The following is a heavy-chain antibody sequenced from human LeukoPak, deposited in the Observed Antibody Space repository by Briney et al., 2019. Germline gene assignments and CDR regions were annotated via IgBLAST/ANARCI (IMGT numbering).Heavy chain of an antibody. D-gene: IGHD6-19*01. CDR1: GFPFDDYA. CDR3: AKDIRGYRSGFYDY. CDR2: ISWNSGSI. J-gene: IGHJ4*02. Sequence: LRLSCAASGFPFDDYAMHWVRQAPGKGLEWVSGISWNSGSIGYADSVKGRFTISRDNAKNSLYLQMNSLRAEDTALYYCAKDIRGYRSGFYDYWGQGTLVTVSS. V-gene: IGHV3-9*01.